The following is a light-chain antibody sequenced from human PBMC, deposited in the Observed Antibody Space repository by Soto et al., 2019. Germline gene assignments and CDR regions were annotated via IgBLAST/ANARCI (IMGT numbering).Light chain of an antibody. V-gene: IGLV2-8*01. Sequence: QSALTQPPSASGSLGQSVTISCTGTSSDVGGYNYVSWHQQHPGKAPKVMIYEVTKRPPGVPDRFSGSKSGNTASLTVSGLQAEDEADYYCSSFAGGGNPLLLGGGTKVTAL. CDR1: SSDVGGYNY. CDR2: EVT. CDR3: SSFAGGGNPLL. J-gene: IGLJ2*01.